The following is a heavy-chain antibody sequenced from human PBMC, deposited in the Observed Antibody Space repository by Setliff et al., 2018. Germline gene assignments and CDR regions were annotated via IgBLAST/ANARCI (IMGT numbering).Heavy chain of an antibody. CDR2: IYYSGNT. CDR1: GGSIRSSTHY. Sequence: SETLSLTCTVSGGSIRSSTHYWGWIRQPPGKGLEWIGTIYYSGNTFYNPFLKSRVTISVDTSKNHFSLKLTSVSAADTAVYYCARRDSTGYYGYSFDFWGQGTLVTVSS. V-gene: IGHV4-39*02. CDR3: ARRDSTGYYGYSFDF. D-gene: IGHD3-22*01. J-gene: IGHJ4*02.